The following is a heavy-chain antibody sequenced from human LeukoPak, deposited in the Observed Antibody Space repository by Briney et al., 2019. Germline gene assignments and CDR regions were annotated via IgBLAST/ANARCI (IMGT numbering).Heavy chain of an antibody. CDR3: ARDSLGSGGSYSSGLSWFDP. J-gene: IGHJ5*02. CDR2: IIPIFGTA. Sequence: SVKVSCKASGGTFSSYAISWVRRAPGQGLEWMGGIIPIFGTANYAQKFQGRVTITTDESTSTAYMELSSLRSEDTAVYYCARDSLGSGGSYSSGLSWFDPWGQGTLVTVSS. V-gene: IGHV1-69*05. CDR1: GGTFSSYA. D-gene: IGHD2-15*01.